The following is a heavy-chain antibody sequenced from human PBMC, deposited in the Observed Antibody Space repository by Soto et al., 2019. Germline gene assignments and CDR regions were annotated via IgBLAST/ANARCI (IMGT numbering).Heavy chain of an antibody. CDR1: SGSISSSNW. V-gene: IGHV4-4*02. Sequence: SETLSLTCAVSSGSISSSNWWSWVRQPPGKGLEWIGEIYHSGSTNYNPSLKSRVTISVDKSKNQFSLKLSSVTAADTAVYYCARGRKNDYGDSDAFDIWGQGTMVTVSS. J-gene: IGHJ3*02. D-gene: IGHD4-17*01. CDR3: ARGRKNDYGDSDAFDI. CDR2: IYHSGST.